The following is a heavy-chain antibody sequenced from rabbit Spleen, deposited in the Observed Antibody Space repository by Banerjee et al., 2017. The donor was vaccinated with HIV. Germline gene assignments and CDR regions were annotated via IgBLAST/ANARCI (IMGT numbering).Heavy chain of an antibody. CDR2: VSTGVSGST. Sequence: QEQLEESGGDLVKPGASLTLTCTASGFSFSNNYVMCWVRQAPGKGLEWIACVSTGVSGSTYYASWAKGRFTISKTSSTTVTLQMTSLTAADTAAYFCARDGYSRGWGVILYYFGLWGPGTLVTVS. D-gene: IGHD4-1*01. CDR3: ARDGYSRGWGVILYYFGL. J-gene: IGHJ4*01. CDR1: GFSFSNNYV. V-gene: IGHV1S45*01.